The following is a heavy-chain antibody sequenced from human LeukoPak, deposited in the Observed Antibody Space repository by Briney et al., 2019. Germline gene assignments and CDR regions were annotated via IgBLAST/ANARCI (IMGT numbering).Heavy chain of an antibody. Sequence: GGSLRLSCAASGFTFTNYAMSWVRQAPGKGLEWVSGISWDSGSIGYADSVKGRFTISRDNAKNSLYLQMNSLRAEDTALYYCAKGYGGNSGYFDYWGQGTLVTVSS. CDR1: GFTFTNYA. D-gene: IGHD4-23*01. CDR2: ISWDSGSI. CDR3: AKGYGGNSGYFDY. J-gene: IGHJ4*02. V-gene: IGHV3-9*01.